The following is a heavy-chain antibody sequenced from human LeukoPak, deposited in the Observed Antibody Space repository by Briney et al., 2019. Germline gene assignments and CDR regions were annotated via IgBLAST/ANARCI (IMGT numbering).Heavy chain of an antibody. CDR1: GFTFSSYS. CDR2: ISSSSSTI. V-gene: IGHV3-48*01. D-gene: IGHD1-26*01. Sequence: GGSLRLSCAASGFTFSSYSMNWVRQAPGKGLEWVSYISSSSSTIYYADSVKGRFTISRDNSKNTLYLQMNSLRAEDTAVYYCARDRLGGSYYPHYWGQGTLVTVSS. CDR3: ARDRLGGSYYPHY. J-gene: IGHJ4*02.